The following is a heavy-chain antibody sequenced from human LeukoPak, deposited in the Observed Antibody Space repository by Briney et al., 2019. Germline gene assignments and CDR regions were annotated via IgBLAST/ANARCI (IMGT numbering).Heavy chain of an antibody. CDR1: GGSLSPYY. CDR2: ISYSGST. V-gene: IGHV4-59*08. Sequence: SQTLSLTCTVSGGSLSPYYWSWIRQSPGKGLEWIGYISYSGSTNAHPSRQSRVTISVDMSKPQFSLASSSVTAADTDVYFCARGPYSYDSSGAFDIWGQGTMVTVSS. J-gene: IGHJ3*02. CDR3: ARGPYSYDSSGAFDI. D-gene: IGHD3-22*01.